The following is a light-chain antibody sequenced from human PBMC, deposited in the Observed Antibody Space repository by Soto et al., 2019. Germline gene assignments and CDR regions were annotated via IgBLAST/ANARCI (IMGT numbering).Light chain of an antibody. CDR1: NSDVGGYNY. CDR3: SSYTSSSTYV. J-gene: IGLJ1*01. CDR2: DVS. Sequence: QSALTQPASVSGSPGQSIAISCTGSNSDVGGYNYVAWYQRHPGKAPKLVIYDVSNRPSGVSNRFSGSKSGNTASLTISGLQAEDEADYYCSSYTSSSTYVFGTGTKLTVL. V-gene: IGLV2-14*03.